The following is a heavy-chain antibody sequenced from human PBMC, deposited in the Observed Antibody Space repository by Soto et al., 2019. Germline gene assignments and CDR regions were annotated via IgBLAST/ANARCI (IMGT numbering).Heavy chain of an antibody. D-gene: IGHD3-22*01. Sequence: ASVKVSCKTSGYTFTAYGLAWLRQAPGQRPEWMGWVSTNNADTNYAQKFQGRVTMTTETSTRTTYMELRSLRSDDTAVYYCARDLNTDPSAYYSFAYWGQGTLVTVSS. V-gene: IGHV1-18*01. CDR2: VSTNNADT. J-gene: IGHJ4*02. CDR1: GYTFTAYG. CDR3: ARDLNTDPSAYYSFAY.